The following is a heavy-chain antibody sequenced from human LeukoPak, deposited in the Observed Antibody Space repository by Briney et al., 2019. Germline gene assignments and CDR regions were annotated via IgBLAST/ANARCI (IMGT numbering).Heavy chain of an antibody. CDR3: AKDISGLFDY. D-gene: IGHD3/OR15-3a*01. V-gene: IGHV3-9*01. Sequence: GGSLRLSCAASGFTFDDYAMHWVRQAPGKGLEWVSGISWNSGSIGYADSVKGRFTISRDNAKNSLYLQMNSLRAEDTALYYCAKDISGLFDYWGQGTLVTASS. CDR1: GFTFDDYA. CDR2: ISWNSGSI. J-gene: IGHJ4*02.